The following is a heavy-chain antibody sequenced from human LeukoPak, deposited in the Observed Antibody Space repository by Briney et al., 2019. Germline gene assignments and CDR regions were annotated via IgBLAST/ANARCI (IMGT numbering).Heavy chain of an antibody. V-gene: IGHV4-59*12. CDR1: GGSISSYY. J-gene: IGHJ3*02. CDR2: ISYSGST. D-gene: IGHD3-3*01. CDR3: ARDRPNYDFWSGYPYGDAFDI. Sequence: SETLSLTCTVSGGSISSYYWSWIRQPPGKGLEWIGYISYSGSTNYNPSLKSRVTISVDTSKNQFSLKLSSVTAADTAVYYCARDRPNYDFWSGYPYGDAFDIWGQGTMVTVSS.